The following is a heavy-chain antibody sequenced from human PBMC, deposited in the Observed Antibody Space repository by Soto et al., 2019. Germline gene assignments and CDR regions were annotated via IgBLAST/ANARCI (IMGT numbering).Heavy chain of an antibody. CDR1: GFTFSSYA. Sequence: GGSLRLSCAASGFTFSSYAMHWVRQAPGKGLEWVAVISYDGSNKYYADSVKGRFTISRDNSKNTLYLQMNSLRAEDTAVYYCARDHRGSSLYYYYYGMDVWGQGTTVAVSS. CDR2: ISYDGSNK. D-gene: IGHD6-6*01. V-gene: IGHV3-30-3*01. J-gene: IGHJ6*02. CDR3: ARDHRGSSLYYYYYGMDV.